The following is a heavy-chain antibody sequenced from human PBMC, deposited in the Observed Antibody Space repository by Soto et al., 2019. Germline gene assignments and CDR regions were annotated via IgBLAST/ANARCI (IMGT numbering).Heavy chain of an antibody. D-gene: IGHD1-26*01. Sequence: EVQLLESGGGLVQPGGSLRLSCAASGFTFSCCAMSWVRQAPGRGLEWVSTIHGGADYTHYTDSVKGRFTISRDNSRXAVFLQMNSLTAGDTAIYYCAKNRGPGSYTNWSFHVWGRGTPVTVSS. CDR2: IHGGADYT. J-gene: IGHJ2*01. CDR3: AKNRGPGSYTNWSFHV. V-gene: IGHV3-23*01. CDR1: GFTFSCCA.